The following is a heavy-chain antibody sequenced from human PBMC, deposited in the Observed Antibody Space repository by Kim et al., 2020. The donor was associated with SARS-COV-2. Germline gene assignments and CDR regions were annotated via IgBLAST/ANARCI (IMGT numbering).Heavy chain of an antibody. CDR3: AREDYYDSSQ. V-gene: IGHV4-39*01. Sequence: SETLSLTCTVSGGSISSSSYYWGWIRQPPGKGLEWIGSIYYSGSTYYNPSLKSRVTISVDTSKNQFSLKLSSVTAADTAVYYCAREDYYDSSQWGQGTLVTVSS. J-gene: IGHJ4*02. CDR2: IYYSGST. D-gene: IGHD3-22*01. CDR1: GGSISSSSYY.